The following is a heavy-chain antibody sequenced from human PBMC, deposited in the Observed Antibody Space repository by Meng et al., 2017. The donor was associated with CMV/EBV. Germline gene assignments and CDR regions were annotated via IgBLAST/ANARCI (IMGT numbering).Heavy chain of an antibody. V-gene: IGHV1-2*02. Sequence: ASVKVSCKASGYTFTGHYMHWVRQAPGQGLEWMGWINPNSGGTNYAQKFQGRVTMTRDTSISTAYMELSRLRSDDTAVYYCARDLCGGDCDWFDPWGQGTLVTVSS. CDR3: ARDLCGGDCDWFDP. CDR1: GYTFTGHY. D-gene: IGHD2-21*01. J-gene: IGHJ5*02. CDR2: INPNSGGT.